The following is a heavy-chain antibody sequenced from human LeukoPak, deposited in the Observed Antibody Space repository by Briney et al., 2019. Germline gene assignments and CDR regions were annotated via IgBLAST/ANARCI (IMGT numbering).Heavy chain of an antibody. CDR1: GYTFTGYY. D-gene: IGHD2-15*01. Sequence: ASVKVSCKTSGYTFTGYYMHWVRQAPGQGLEWMGIINPSGGSTNYTQKFQGRVTMTRDMSTSTAYMELSSLRSEDTAVYYCARRWAAFDFWGQGTLVTVSS. J-gene: IGHJ4*02. V-gene: IGHV1-46*01. CDR3: ARRWAAFDF. CDR2: INPSGGST.